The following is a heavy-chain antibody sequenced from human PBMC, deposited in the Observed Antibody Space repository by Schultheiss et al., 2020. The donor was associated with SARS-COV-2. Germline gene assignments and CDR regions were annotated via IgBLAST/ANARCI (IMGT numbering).Heavy chain of an antibody. D-gene: IGHD5-24*01. CDR1: GFTFSSYS. J-gene: IGHJ6*03. CDR2: ISSDGSNV. CDR3: ARGRRWLQLRGYYMDV. Sequence: GGSLRLSCAASGFTFSSYSMNWVRQAPGKGLEWVALISSDGSNVYYAGSVKGRFTISRDNSNNTLYLQMNSLRAEDTAVYYCARGRRWLQLRGYYMDVWGKGTTVTVSS. V-gene: IGHV3-30*03.